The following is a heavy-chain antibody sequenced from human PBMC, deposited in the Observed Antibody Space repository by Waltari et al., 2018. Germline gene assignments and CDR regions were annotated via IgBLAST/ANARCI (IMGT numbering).Heavy chain of an antibody. CDR3: ARFDFYGDGEHY. Sequence: QVQLQQWGAGLLKPSETLSLTCAVYGGSFSGYYWSWIRQPPGKGLEWVSYISSSGSTIYYADSVKGRFTIYRDNAKNSLYLQMNSMRAEDTAVYYCARFDFYGDGEHYWGQGTLVTVSS. D-gene: IGHD4-17*01. CDR1: GGSFSGYY. CDR2: ISSSGSTI. V-gene: IGHV3-11*01. J-gene: IGHJ4*02.